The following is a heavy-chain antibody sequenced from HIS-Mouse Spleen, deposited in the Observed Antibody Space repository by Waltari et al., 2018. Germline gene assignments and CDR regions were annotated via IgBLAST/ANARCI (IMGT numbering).Heavy chain of an antibody. J-gene: IGHJ2*01. Sequence: QLQLQESGPGLVKPSETLSLTCTVSGGSISSSSYYWGWIRQPPGKGLECLGSTYYSGSTYYNPSFKSRVTISVDTSKNQFSLKLSSVTAADTAVYYCAREIPYSSSWYDWYFDLWGRGTLVTVSS. CDR2: TYYSGST. D-gene: IGHD6-13*01. CDR3: AREIPYSSSWYDWYFDL. V-gene: IGHV4-39*07. CDR1: GGSISSSSYY.